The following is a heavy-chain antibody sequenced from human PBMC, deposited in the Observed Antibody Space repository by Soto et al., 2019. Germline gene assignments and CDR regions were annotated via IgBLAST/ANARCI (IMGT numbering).Heavy chain of an antibody. J-gene: IGHJ4*02. V-gene: IGHV3-21*01. CDR2: ISSSSYI. D-gene: IGHD3-22*01. CDR3: AREGRRGSYYDSSGYCLDY. Sequence: GGSLRLSYAASGFTFSSYSMNWVRQAPGKGLEWVSSISSSSYIYYADSVKGRFTISRDNAKNSLYLQMNSLRAEDTAVYYCAREGRRGSYYDSSGYCLDYWGQGTLVTVSS. CDR1: GFTFSSYS.